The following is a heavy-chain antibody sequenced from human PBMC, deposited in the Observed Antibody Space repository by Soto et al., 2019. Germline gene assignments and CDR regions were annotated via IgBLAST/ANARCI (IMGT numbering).Heavy chain of an antibody. CDR2: IRAHNGNT. V-gene: IGHV1-18*01. J-gene: IGHJ4*02. Sequence: QVHLVQSGAEVKKPGASVKVSCKCSGCTFTSYGITWVRQATGQGIEWKGWIRAHNGNTDYAQKPRGRVTVTIDTSTSTAYMELMSLRSDDTAVYYCATGWYGYYLCQGALVTVSS. CDR1: GCTFTSYG. CDR3: ATGWYGYY. D-gene: IGHD2-15*01.